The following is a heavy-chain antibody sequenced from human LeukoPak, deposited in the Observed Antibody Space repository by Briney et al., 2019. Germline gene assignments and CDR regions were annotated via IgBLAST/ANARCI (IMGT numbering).Heavy chain of an antibody. D-gene: IGHD5-24*01. J-gene: IGHJ4*02. CDR3: ARRRDGYNQYYFDY. CDR2: ISSSGSTI. Sequence: GGSLRLSCAASGFTFSSYEMNWVRQAPGKGLEWVSHISSSGSTIYDADSVKGRFTISRDNAKNSLYLQMNSLRAEDTAVYYWARRRDGYNQYYFDYWGQGTLVTVSS. V-gene: IGHV3-48*03. CDR1: GFTFSSYE.